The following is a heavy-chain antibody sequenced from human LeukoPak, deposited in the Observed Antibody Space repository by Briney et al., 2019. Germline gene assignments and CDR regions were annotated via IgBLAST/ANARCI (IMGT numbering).Heavy chain of an antibody. CDR2: SHYSGRG. J-gene: IGHJ4*02. D-gene: IGHD3-3*01. Sequence: SETLSLTCTVSGGPISNFHWSWIRQSPGKGLEWIGYSHYSGRGDYNLSLKSRVTISLDTSKNLFSLRLTSVTAADTAVYFCARQRYDFRDGHYNFFDFWGQGILVTVSS. CDR3: ARQRYDFRDGHYNFFDF. CDR1: GGPISNFH. V-gene: IGHV4-59*08.